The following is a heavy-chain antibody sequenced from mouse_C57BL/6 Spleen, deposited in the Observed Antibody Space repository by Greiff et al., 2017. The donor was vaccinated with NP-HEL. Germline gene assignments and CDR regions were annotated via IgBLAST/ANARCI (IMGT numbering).Heavy chain of an antibody. CDR3: ARDRYYSNYGAMDY. Sequence: EVKLVQSGGGLVKPGGSVKLSCAASGFTFSSYAMPWVRQTPEKRLEWVATISDGGSYTYYPDNVKGRFTISRDNAKNNLYLQMSHLKSEDTAMYYCARDRYYSNYGAMDYWGQGTSVTVSS. CDR1: GFTFSSYA. CDR2: ISDGGSYT. V-gene: IGHV5-4*01. J-gene: IGHJ4*01. D-gene: IGHD2-5*01.